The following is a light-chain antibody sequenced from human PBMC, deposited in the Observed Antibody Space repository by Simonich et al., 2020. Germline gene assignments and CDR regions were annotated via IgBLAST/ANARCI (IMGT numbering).Light chain of an antibody. CDR3: SSYTSSSTLV. Sequence: QSALTQPASVSGSPGQSIPIYCTGTSSDVGGYNYVSWYQQHPGKAPKLMIYDFSKRPAGVSNCFSGSKSGNTASLTISGLQAEDKADYYCSSYTSSSTLVFGGGTKLTVL. CDR2: DFS. CDR1: SSDVGGYNY. V-gene: IGLV2-14*01. J-gene: IGLJ3*02.